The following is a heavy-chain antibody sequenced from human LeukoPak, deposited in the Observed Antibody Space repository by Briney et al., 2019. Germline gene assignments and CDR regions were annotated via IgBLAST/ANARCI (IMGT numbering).Heavy chain of an antibody. D-gene: IGHD3-10*01. V-gene: IGHV7-4-1*02. Sequence: ASVKVSCKASGYSFTRYAMIWVRQAPGQGLEWMGWINTNTGNPTYAQDFTGRFVFSLDTSVSTAYLQISSLKAEDTAVYYCARVLAMIRGAPFDYWGQGTLVTVSS. CDR3: ARVLAMIRGAPFDY. CDR1: GYSFTRYA. J-gene: IGHJ4*02. CDR2: INTNTGNP.